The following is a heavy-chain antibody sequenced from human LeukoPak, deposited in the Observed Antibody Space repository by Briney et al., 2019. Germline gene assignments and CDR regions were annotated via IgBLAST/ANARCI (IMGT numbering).Heavy chain of an antibody. J-gene: IGHJ4*02. D-gene: IGHD1-26*01. Sequence: PSETLSLTCAVSGGSLENNHWAWIRLPAGKGLEWIGRLHVSGNTNFNPSLKSRVTISVDTSKNQFSLKMTSMTAADTAVYFCARDPLRSSFDSWGQGILVT. CDR3: ARDPLRSSFDS. V-gene: IGHV4-4*07. CDR2: LHVSGNT. CDR1: GGSLENNH.